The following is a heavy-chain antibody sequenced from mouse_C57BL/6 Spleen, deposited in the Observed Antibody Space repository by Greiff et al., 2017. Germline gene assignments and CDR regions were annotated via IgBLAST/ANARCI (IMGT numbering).Heavy chain of an antibody. CDR2: INPGSGGT. D-gene: IGHD1-1*02. V-gene: IGHV1-54*01. CDR1: GYAFTNYL. CDR3: ARDRSGSYRAMDY. J-gene: IGHJ4*01. Sequence: VQLQQSGAELVRPGTSVKVSCKASGYAFTNYLIEWVKQRPGQGLEWIGVINPGSGGTNYNEKFKGKATLTADKSSSTAYMQLGSLTSEDSAVYFCARDRSGSYRAMDYWGQGTSVTVSS.